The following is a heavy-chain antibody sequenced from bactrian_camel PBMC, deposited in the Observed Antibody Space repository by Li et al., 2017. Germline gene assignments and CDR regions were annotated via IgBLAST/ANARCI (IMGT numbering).Heavy chain of an antibody. CDR2: IRAGVSP. Sequence: HVQLVESGGGSVQTGGSLTLSCEASGTINNNLCMGWFREAPGKVREGVATIRAGVSPYVVDSVKGRFTISQDSAKNTVLLQMNNLKSEDTALYYCAKPERGSYSTNPRGQGTQVTVS. CDR3: AKPERGSYSTNP. J-gene: IGHJ4*01. V-gene: IGHV3S53*01. CDR1: GTINNNLC. D-gene: IGHD2*01.